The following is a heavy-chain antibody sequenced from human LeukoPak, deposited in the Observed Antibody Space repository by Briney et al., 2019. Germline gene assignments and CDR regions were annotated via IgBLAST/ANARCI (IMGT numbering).Heavy chain of an antibody. CDR2: IVGSGTFT. CDR3: AKRLPHHFDS. Sequence: GSLRLSCAASGFTFSNYAMNWVRQAPGKGLEWVSAIVGSGTFTFYADSVKGRFTISRDNSKNTLYLQMSSLRADDTAVYYCAKRLPHHFDSWGQGTLVTVSS. V-gene: IGHV3-23*01. CDR1: GFTFSNYA. J-gene: IGHJ4*02.